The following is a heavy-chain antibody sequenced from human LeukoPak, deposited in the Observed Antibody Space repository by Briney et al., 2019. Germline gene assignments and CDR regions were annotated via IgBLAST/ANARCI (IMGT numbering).Heavy chain of an antibody. CDR2: IIPILGIA. J-gene: IGHJ4*02. Sequence: SVKVSCKASGGTFSSYTISWVRQAPGQGLEWMGRIIPILGIANYAQKFQGRVTITADKSTSTACMELSSLRSEDTAVYHCARSVVVTAPFDYWGQGTLVTVSS. D-gene: IGHD2-21*02. CDR3: ARSVVVTAPFDY. V-gene: IGHV1-69*02. CDR1: GGTFSSYT.